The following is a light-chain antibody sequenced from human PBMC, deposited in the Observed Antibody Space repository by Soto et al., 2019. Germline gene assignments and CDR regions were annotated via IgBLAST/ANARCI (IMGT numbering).Light chain of an antibody. CDR1: SGHSSYI. CDR3: ETWDSNTS. V-gene: IGLV4-60*03. CDR2: LEGSGSY. J-gene: IGLJ2*01. Sequence: QSVLTQSSSASASLGSSVKLTCTLSSGHSSYIIAWHQQQPGKAPRYLMKLEGSGSYNKGSGVPDRFSGSSSGADRYLTISNLQSEDEADYYCETWDSNTSFGGGTQLTVL.